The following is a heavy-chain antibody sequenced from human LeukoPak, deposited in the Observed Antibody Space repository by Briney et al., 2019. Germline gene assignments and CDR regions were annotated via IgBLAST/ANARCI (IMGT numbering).Heavy chain of an antibody. J-gene: IGHJ3*02. CDR2: IYYSGST. CDR1: GGSISSYY. V-gene: IGHV4-59*12. D-gene: IGHD2-2*01. Sequence: SETLSLTCTVSGGSISSYYWSWIRQPPGKGLEWIGYIYYSGSTNYNPSLKSRVTISVDTSKNQFSLKLSSVTAADTAVYYCARLRAGYQLLDALDIWGQGTMVTVSS. CDR3: ARLRAGYQLLDALDI.